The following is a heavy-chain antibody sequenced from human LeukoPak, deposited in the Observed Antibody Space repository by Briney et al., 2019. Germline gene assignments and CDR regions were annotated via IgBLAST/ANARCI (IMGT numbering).Heavy chain of an antibody. Sequence: GGSLRLSCAASGFTVSSNYMSWARQAPGKGLEWVAVIWYDGSNKYYADSVKGRFTISRDNSKNTLYLQMNSLRAEDTAVYYCARDRELHSGFGGLDFDYWGQGTLVTVSS. V-gene: IGHV3-33*08. CDR2: IWYDGSNK. CDR1: GFTVSSNY. J-gene: IGHJ4*02. CDR3: ARDRELHSGFGGLDFDY. D-gene: IGHD3-10*01.